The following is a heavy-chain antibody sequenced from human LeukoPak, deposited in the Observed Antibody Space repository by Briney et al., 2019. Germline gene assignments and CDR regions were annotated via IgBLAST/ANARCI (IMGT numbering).Heavy chain of an antibody. J-gene: IGHJ4*02. CDR2: VYYSGTT. CDR1: GGSINSYY. D-gene: IGHD5-18*01. V-gene: IGHV4-59*01. CDR3: ARGGHIYGLRYFFDY. Sequence: SETLSLTCTVSGGSINSYYWSWIRQSPGKGLEWIAYVYYSGTTNYNPSLKSRVTISVDTSKNQFSLKMSSVTAADTAVYYCARGGHIYGLRYFFDYWARESWSPSPQ.